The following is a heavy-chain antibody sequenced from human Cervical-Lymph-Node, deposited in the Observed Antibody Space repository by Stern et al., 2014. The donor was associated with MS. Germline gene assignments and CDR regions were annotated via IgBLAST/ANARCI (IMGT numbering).Heavy chain of an antibody. Sequence: VQLLESGGGVVQPGRSLRLSCAASGFTFGSHTMHWVRQAPGKGLDWVAFISYDGSNQHYADSVKGRFTISRDNSNNTLYLQMNSLRAEDTAVYYCAKPAVARYFDYWGQGTQVTVSS. J-gene: IGHJ4*02. D-gene: IGHD6-19*01. V-gene: IGHV3-30-3*02. CDR2: ISYDGSNQ. CDR1: GFTFGSHT. CDR3: AKPAVARYFDY.